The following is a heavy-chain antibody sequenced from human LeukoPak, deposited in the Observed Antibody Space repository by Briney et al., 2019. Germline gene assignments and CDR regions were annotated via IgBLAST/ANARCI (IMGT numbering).Heavy chain of an antibody. Sequence: GGSLRLSCGGSGFTFNSYSMNWVRQAPGKGLEWVASIIGSGSEMFYADSLKGRFTISRDNSKNSLYLQMNSLRVEDTAVYFCAKGVRLWFAFYFDYWGQGTLVTVSS. V-gene: IGHV3-21*04. CDR1: GFTFNSYS. J-gene: IGHJ4*02. CDR3: AKGVRLWFAFYFDY. CDR2: IIGSGSEM. D-gene: IGHD5-18*01.